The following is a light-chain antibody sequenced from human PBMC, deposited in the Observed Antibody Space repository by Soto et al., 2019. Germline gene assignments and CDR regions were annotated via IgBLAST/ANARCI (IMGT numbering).Light chain of an antibody. V-gene: IGKV3-20*01. J-gene: IGKJ1*01. Sequence: EIVLTQSPGTLSLSAGERATLSFRASQSVSNSLAWYQQKPGQAPRLLISGASSRATGIPDRFSGSGSGTDFTLTISRLEPEDFAVYYCHHYGTSWTFGQGTKVDIK. CDR3: HHYGTSWT. CDR2: GAS. CDR1: QSVSNS.